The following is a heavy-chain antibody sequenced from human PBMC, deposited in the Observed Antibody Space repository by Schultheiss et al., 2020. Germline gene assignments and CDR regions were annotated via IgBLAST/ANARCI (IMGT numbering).Heavy chain of an antibody. D-gene: IGHD3-16*01. J-gene: IGHJ6*02. V-gene: IGHV4-61*01. Sequence: SETLSLTCTVSGGSISSSSDYWSWIRQPPGKGLEWIGYIYYSGSTNYNPSLQSRVTISVDTSKNQFSLKLSSVTAADTAVYYCAGLLRPDSPASLYYYYYGMDVWGQGTTVSVSS. CDR1: GGSISSSSDY. CDR2: IYYSGST. CDR3: AGLLRPDSPASLYYYYYGMDV.